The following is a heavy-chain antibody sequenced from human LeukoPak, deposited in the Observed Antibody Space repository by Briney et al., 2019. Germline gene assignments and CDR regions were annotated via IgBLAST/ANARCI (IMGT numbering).Heavy chain of an antibody. V-gene: IGHV4-59*01. CDR1: GGSISNYY. Sequence: SETLSLTCTVSGGSISNYYWGWIRQPPGKGLECMGYISDRGGTNYNPSLKSRVTISLDTSKNQFSLKLKSVTAADTAMYYCAREAGEVGSYGLIEYWGQGSLVTVSS. CDR3: AREAGEVGSYGLIEY. CDR2: ISDRGGT. D-gene: IGHD3-16*02. J-gene: IGHJ4*02.